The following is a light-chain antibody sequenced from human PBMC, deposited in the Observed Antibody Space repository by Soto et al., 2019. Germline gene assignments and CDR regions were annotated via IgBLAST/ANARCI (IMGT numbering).Light chain of an antibody. J-gene: IGKJ3*01. CDR3: QQHNDFLLL. CDR2: DAS. CDR1: QSISRS. Sequence: DSQMTQSPSPRSASVGDRGTITCRASQSISRSLAWYQQNPGKAPKLLIFDASRLERGVPSRFSGSGSGTEFTLTISSLQPDDFATYYCQQHNDFLLLFGPGPTVDIK. V-gene: IGKV1-5*01.